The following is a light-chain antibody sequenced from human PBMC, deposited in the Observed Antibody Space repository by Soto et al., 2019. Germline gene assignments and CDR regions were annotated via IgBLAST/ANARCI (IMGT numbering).Light chain of an antibody. CDR1: HSVSSN. Sequence: EIVMTQSPATLSVSPGERATLSCRASHSVSSNLAWYQQKPGQAPRLLIYGASTRATGIPTRFSGSGSWTEFTVTIGSLQSEDFAVYYCQEYNKWPPKTFGQGPNVEI. J-gene: IGKJ1*01. CDR3: QEYNKWPPKT. V-gene: IGKV3-15*01. CDR2: GAS.